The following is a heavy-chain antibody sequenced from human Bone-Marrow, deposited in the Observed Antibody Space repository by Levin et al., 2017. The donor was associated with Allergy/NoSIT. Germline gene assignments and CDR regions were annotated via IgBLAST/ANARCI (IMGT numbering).Heavy chain of an antibody. J-gene: IGHJ4*02. CDR2: VSWDGGST. V-gene: IGHV3-43D*03. Sequence: LSLPCVASGFTFDDYAMHWVRPAPGKGLEWVSLVSWDGGSTYYADSVKGRFSISRDNTKNSLYLHMNSLRPEDTALYYCAKAMEASSLFDSWGQGTLVTVSS. CDR1: GFTFDDYA. D-gene: IGHD6-6*01. CDR3: AKAMEASSLFDS.